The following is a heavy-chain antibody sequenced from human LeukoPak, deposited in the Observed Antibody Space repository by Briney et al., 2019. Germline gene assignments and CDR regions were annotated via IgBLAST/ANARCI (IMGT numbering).Heavy chain of an antibody. CDR1: GGSISSSSYY. V-gene: IGHV4-39*07. Sequence: SETLSLTCTVSGGSISSSSYYWGWIRQPPGKGLEWIGSIYYSGSTYYNPSLKSRVTISVDTSKNQFSLKLSSVTAADTAVYYCAREGDYYDSSGYYYWGQGTLVTVSS. J-gene: IGHJ4*02. D-gene: IGHD3-22*01. CDR2: IYYSGST. CDR3: AREGDYYDSSGYYY.